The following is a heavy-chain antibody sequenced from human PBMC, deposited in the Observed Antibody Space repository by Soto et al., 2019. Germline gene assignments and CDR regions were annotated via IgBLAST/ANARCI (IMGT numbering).Heavy chain of an antibody. D-gene: IGHD5-12*01. V-gene: IGHV1-69*13. CDR1: GGTFSSYA. CDR2: IIPIFGTA. CDR3: ARGADGYNFRNWFDP. J-gene: IGHJ5*02. Sequence: SVKVSCKASGGTFSSYAISWVRQAPGQGLEWMGGIIPIFGTANYAQKFQGRVTITADESTSTAYMELSSLRSEDTAVYYCARGADGYNFRNWFDPWGQGTLVTVSS.